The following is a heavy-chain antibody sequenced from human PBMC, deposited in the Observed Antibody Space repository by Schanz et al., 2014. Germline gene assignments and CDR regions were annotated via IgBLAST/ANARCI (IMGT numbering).Heavy chain of an antibody. J-gene: IGHJ3*02. CDR2: IRSDNNYI. CDR3: VREDMVRGIRAFDI. D-gene: IGHD3-10*01. V-gene: IGHV3-21*01. Sequence: EVPLVESGGGLVQPWGSLRLSCVASGFPFSTYSIHWVRQAPGKGLEWVSYIRSDNNYIYYADSVKGRFTISRDNAKNSLFLQMNSLTAEDTAVYYCVREDMVRGIRAFDIWGQGTMVTVSS. CDR1: GFPFSTYS.